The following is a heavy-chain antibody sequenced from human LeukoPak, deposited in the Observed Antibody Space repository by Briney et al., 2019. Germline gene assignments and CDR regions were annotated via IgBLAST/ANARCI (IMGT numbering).Heavy chain of an antibody. Sequence: QPGGSLRLSCAASGITFSSYWMSWVRQAPGKGLEWVANIKQDGSEKNYVDSVKGRFTISRDNAKNSLYLQMSSLRAEDTAMYYCASLDTAMVNGDYWGQGTLVTVSS. CDR2: IKQDGSEK. V-gene: IGHV3-7*01. J-gene: IGHJ4*02. CDR1: GITFSSYW. CDR3: ASLDTAMVNGDY. D-gene: IGHD5-18*01.